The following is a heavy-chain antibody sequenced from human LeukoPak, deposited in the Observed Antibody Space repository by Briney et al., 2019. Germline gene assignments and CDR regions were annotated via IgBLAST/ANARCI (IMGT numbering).Heavy chain of an antibody. J-gene: IGHJ4*02. CDR3: ARPGLGYCSGGSCYFDY. CDR1: GSIFTSYW. Sequence: GESLQISCKGSGSIFTSYWIGWVRQVPGKGLEGMGIIYPGDSDTRYSPSFQGQVTISADKSISTAYLQWSSLKASDTALYYCARPGLGYCSGGSCYFDYWGQGTLVTVSP. V-gene: IGHV5-51*01. D-gene: IGHD2-15*01. CDR2: IYPGDSDT.